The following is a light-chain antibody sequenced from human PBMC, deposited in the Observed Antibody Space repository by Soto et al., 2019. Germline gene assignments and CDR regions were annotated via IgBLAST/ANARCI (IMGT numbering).Light chain of an antibody. J-gene: IGLJ3*02. CDR2: DDR. CDR3: QVWDTSDGRVM. CDR1: NIGNKV. Sequence: SYELTQPPSVSVAPGLTATITCGSSNIGNKVVHWYQQKPGQAPVLVGYDDRDRPSGIPERFSGSNSGNTGTLTISRVEAGDEADYHCQVWDTSDGRVMFGGGTKVTVL. V-gene: IGLV3-21*02.